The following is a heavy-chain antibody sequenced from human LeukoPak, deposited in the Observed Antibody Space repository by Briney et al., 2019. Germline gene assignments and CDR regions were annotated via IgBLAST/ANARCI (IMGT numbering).Heavy chain of an antibody. D-gene: IGHD1-26*01. J-gene: IGHJ4*02. CDR2: IYTSGST. CDR3: ARVKWELLLDY. V-gene: IGHV4-4*07. CDR1: SGSMSSYY. Sequence: SETLSLTCTVSSGSMSSYYWSWIRQPAGKGLEWIGHIYTSGSTNYNPSLKSRVTMSVDTSKNQFSLKLSSVTAADTAVYYCARVKWELLLDYWGQGTLVTVSS.